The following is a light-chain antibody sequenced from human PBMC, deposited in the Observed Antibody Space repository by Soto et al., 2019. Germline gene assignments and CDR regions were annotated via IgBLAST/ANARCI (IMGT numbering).Light chain of an antibody. J-gene: IGLJ2*01. V-gene: IGLV3-25*02. CDR3: QSADSSGTYPV. Sequence: SYELTQSPSVSVSPAQTARITCSGDALPKQFAYWYQQKPGQAPVIVIHKDSERPSGIPDRFSGSSSGTTVTLTISGVQAEDEADYYCQSADSSGTYPVFGGGTKLPVL. CDR1: ALPKQF. CDR2: KDS.